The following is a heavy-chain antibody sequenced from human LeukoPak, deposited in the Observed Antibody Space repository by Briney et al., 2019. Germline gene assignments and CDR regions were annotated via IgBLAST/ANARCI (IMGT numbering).Heavy chain of an antibody. Sequence: ASVKVSCKASGGTLSNYTISWVGPAAGQGLEWMGRIIPFFGIAHFAQKLQGRVTIPADKSTSTACMELSSLRSGDTAVYYCARDIPGTFSSSWYGDYCGQRALGSV. CDR1: GGTLSNYT. J-gene: IGHJ4*02. CDR2: IIPFFGIA. D-gene: IGHD6-13*01. V-gene: IGHV1-69*04. CDR3: ARDIPGTFSSSWYGDY.